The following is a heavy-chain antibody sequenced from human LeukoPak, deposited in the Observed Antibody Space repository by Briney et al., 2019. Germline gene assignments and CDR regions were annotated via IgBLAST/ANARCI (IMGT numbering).Heavy chain of an antibody. V-gene: IGHV1-24*01. CDR1: GYTLTELS. Sequence: ASVKVSCKVSGYTLTELSMHWVRQAPGKGLGWMGGFDPEDGETIYAQKFQGRVTMTEDTSTDTAYMELSSLRSEDTAVYYCATGMYYYDSSGFYWGQGTLVTVSS. CDR3: ATGMYYYDSSGFY. CDR2: FDPEDGET. J-gene: IGHJ4*02. D-gene: IGHD3-22*01.